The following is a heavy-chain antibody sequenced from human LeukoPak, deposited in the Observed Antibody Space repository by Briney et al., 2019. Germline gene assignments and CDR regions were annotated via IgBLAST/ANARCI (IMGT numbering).Heavy chain of an antibody. Sequence: GGSLRLSCAASGFTFSSYTVNWVRQAPGKGLEWVSSISGSASYIYYADSVRGRFTISRDNAKNSLYLQMNSLTAEDTAVYYCAREQYYGERGAFDSWGQGTLVTVSS. CDR3: AREQYYGERGAFDS. D-gene: IGHD3-16*01. V-gene: IGHV3-21*01. CDR2: ISGSASYI. J-gene: IGHJ4*02. CDR1: GFTFSSYT.